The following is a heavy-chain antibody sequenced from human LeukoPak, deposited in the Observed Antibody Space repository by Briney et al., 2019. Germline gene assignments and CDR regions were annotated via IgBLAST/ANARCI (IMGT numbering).Heavy chain of an antibody. V-gene: IGHV3-23*01. CDR1: GFTFSSYA. D-gene: IGHD3-10*01. CDR2: ISGSGGST. J-gene: IGHJ4*02. Sequence: GGSLRLSCAASGFTFSSYAMSWVRQAPGKGLEWVSAISGSGGSTYYADSVKGRFTISRDNSKSTPYLQMNSLRAEDTAVYYCAKGRLGVRGVKVAAWDYWGQGTLVTVSS. CDR3: AKGRLGVRGVKVAAWDY.